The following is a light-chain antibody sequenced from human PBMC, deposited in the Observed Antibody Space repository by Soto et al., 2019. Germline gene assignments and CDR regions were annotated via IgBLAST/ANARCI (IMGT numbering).Light chain of an antibody. CDR1: SRDVGGFNY. J-gene: IGLJ1*01. CDR2: EVT. Sequence: QSVLTQPASVSGSPGQSITISCTGTSRDVGGFNYVSWYQQHPGKAPKLIIYEVTLRPSGVSERFSGSKSGNTASLTISGLQAEDESDYYCTSYTSRSTYVFGTGTKLTVL. CDR3: TSYTSRSTYV. V-gene: IGLV2-14*01.